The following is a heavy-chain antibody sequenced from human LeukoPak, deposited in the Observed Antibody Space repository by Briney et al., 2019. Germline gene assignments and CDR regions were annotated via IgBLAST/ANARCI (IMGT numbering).Heavy chain of an antibody. CDR1: GDSVSSYY. CDR2: IHYSGST. V-gene: IGHV4-59*08. D-gene: IGHD2-15*01. Sequence: PSETLSLTCIVSGDSVSSYYWIWIRQPPGKGLEWIGYIHYSGSTNYNPSLKSRVTISGDTSKNQFSLKLSSVTAADTAVYYCANSPRGTEYFHHWGQGTLVTVSS. J-gene: IGHJ1*01. CDR3: ANSPRGTEYFHH.